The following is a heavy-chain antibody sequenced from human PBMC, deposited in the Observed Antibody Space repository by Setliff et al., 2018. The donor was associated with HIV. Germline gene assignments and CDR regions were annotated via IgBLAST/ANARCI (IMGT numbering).Heavy chain of an antibody. J-gene: IGHJ1*01. Sequence: GGSLRLSCAASGFTFDDYAMHWVRQAPGKGLEWVSGITWNSGRIGYADSVKGRFTISRDNAKNSLYLQMYSLRTEDTALYYCAKSDHFYYDNSGWMAYFQHWGQGTLVTVSS. CDR3: AKSDHFYYDNSGWMAYFQH. CDR1: GFTFDDYA. V-gene: IGHV3-9*01. CDR2: ITWNSGRI. D-gene: IGHD3-22*01.